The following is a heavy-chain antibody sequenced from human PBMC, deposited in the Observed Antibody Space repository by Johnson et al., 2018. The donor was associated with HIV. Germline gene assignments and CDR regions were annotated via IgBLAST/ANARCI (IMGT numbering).Heavy chain of an antibody. Sequence: VQLVESGGGLVQPGGSLRLSCAASGFTVSSNYMSWVGQAPGKGLEWVSVIYSGGSTYYADSVKGRFTISRDNSKNTLYLQMNSLRAEDTAVYYCAGAPGGILPDAFDIWGQGTMVTVSS. V-gene: IGHV3-66*01. CDR2: IYSGGST. CDR3: AGAPGGILPDAFDI. J-gene: IGHJ3*02. CDR1: GFTVSSNY. D-gene: IGHD2/OR15-2a*01.